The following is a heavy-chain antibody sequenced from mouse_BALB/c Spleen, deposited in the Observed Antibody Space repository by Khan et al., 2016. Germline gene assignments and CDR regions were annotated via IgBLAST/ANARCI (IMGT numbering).Heavy chain of an antibody. D-gene: IGHD1-1*01. CDR3: TRYVSSFPYYFDY. Sequence: LVKTGASVKISCKAAGYSFTGYYMHWVKQSHGKSLEWIGYISCYNGATSYNQKFKGKATFTVDTSSRTAYMQFNSLTSEDSAVYYCTRYVSSFPYYFDYWGQGTTLTVSS. CDR2: ISCYNGAT. CDR1: GYSFTGYY. J-gene: IGHJ2*01. V-gene: IGHV1S34*01.